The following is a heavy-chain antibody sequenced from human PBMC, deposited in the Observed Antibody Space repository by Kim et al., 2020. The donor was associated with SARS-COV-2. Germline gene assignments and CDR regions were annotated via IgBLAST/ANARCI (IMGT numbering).Heavy chain of an antibody. Sequence: SETLSLTCTVSGGPISSSSYYWGWIRQPPGKGLEWIGSIYYSGSTYSNPSLKSRVTISVDTSKNQFPLKLSSVTAADAAVYYCARSRMYYDSTGYYYAYYLDYWGQGTLVTVSS. J-gene: IGHJ4*02. D-gene: IGHD3-22*01. V-gene: IGHV4-39*01. CDR2: IYYSGST. CDR1: GGPISSSSYY. CDR3: ARSRMYYDSTGYYYAYYLDY.